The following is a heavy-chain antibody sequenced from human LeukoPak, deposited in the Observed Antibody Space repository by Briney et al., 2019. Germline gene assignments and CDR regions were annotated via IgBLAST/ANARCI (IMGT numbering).Heavy chain of an antibody. Sequence: GGPLRLSYAASGFTFSSYEMNWVRQAPGKGLEGVSYISSSGSTIYYADSVKGRFTISRDNAKNSLYLQMNSLRAEDTAVYYCARSAKLELLDYWGQGTLVTVSS. CDR1: GFTFSSYE. CDR2: ISSSGSTI. J-gene: IGHJ4*02. CDR3: ARSAKLELLDY. D-gene: IGHD1-7*01. V-gene: IGHV3-48*03.